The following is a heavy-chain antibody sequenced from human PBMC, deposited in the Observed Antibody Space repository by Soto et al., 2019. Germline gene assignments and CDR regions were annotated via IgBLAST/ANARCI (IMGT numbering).Heavy chain of an antibody. CDR3: ARAYTYDFDH. V-gene: IGHV2-5*01. Sequence: KESGPTLVKPTQTLTLTCTFSGFSFGVSGVGVGWIRQPPGRALEWLGLVFWNDDKRYSPSLESRLTLTKDTSNNQVVLTVNNLDPGDTGTYYCARAYTYDFDHWGQGTLVTVSS. CDR2: VFWNDDK. J-gene: IGHJ4*02. D-gene: IGHD2-21*01. CDR1: GFSFGVSGVG.